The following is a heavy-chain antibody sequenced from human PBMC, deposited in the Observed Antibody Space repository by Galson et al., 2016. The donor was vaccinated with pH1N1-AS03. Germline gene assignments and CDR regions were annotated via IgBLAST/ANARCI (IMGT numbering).Heavy chain of an antibody. J-gene: IGHJ6*02. Sequence: SLRLSCAGSGLTFSSYGMHWVRQAPGKGLEWLAFLSDNGRHNDYKNSIKGGFAISRDNSKKTLYLQVNSLRREDTAVYYCACARPAIFGMYHYYGMDVWGQGATVIVSS. V-gene: IGHV3-30*03. D-gene: IGHD3-3*01. CDR1: GLTFSSYG. CDR2: LSDNGRHN. CDR3: ACARPAIFGMYHYYGMDV.